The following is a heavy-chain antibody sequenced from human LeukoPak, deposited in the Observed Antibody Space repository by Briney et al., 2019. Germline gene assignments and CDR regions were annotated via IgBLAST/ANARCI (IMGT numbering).Heavy chain of an antibody. D-gene: IGHD5-18*01. V-gene: IGHV3-30*18. CDR1: GFTFSSYG. J-gene: IGHJ4*02. CDR2: ISYDGSNK. Sequence: PGGSLRLSCAASGFTFSSYGMHWVRQAPGKGLEWVAVISYDGSNKYYADSVKGRFTISRDNSKNTLYLQMNSLRAEDTAVYYCAKSGYSYGYFDDYFDYWGQGTLVTVSS. CDR3: AKSGYSYGYFDDYFDY.